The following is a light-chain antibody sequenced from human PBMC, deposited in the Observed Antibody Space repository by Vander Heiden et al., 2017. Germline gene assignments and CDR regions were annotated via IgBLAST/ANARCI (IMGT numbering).Light chain of an antibody. CDR2: WAS. J-gene: IGKJ1*01. CDR3: QQYYSTPRT. V-gene: IGKV4-1*01. CDR1: QTILYSGNNKNF. Sequence: DIVMTQSPDSLAVSLGERATINCKSSQTILYSGNNKNFLAWYQQKPGQPPKLLIYWASTRESGVPDRFSGSGSRTDFTLTISSLQAEDVAVYYCQQYYSTPRTFGQGTKVEIK.